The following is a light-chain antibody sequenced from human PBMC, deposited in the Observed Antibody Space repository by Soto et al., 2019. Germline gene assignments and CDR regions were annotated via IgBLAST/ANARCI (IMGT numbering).Light chain of an antibody. V-gene: IGLV2-8*01. J-gene: IGLJ1*01. CDR3: GSYAGGNTFV. CDR1: SSDVGGYNY. Sequence: QSVLTQSPSASGSPGQSVTISCIGTSSDVGGYNYVSWYQHHPGKAPKLIIYEVTKRPSGVPDRFSGSRSGTTASLTLSGLQAEDEADYYCGSYAGGNTFVFGTGTKLTVL. CDR2: EVT.